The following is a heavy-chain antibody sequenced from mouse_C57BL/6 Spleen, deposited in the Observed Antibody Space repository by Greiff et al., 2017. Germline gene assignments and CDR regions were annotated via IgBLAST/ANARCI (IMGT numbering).Heavy chain of an antibody. Sequence: QQSCKASGYTFTSYWMDWVKQRPGQGLEWIGNIYPSDSETHYNQKFKDKATLTVDKSSSTAYMQLSSLTSEDSAVYYCAREGIYDYAMDYWGQGTSVTVSS. CDR1: GYTFTSYW. V-gene: IGHV1-61*01. D-gene: IGHD2-12*01. J-gene: IGHJ4*01. CDR2: IYPSDSET. CDR3: AREGIYDYAMDY.